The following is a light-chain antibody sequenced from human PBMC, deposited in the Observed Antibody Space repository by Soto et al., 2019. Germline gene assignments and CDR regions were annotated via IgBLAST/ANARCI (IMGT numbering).Light chain of an antibody. Sequence: QSVLTQPPSVSAAPGQKVTISCSGSTSNVGTKHVSWYQQFPGTVPKVLIYENDKRRSGIPDRFSGSRSGTTATLAITALQSGDEADYYCASWDTSLTVAIFGGGTKLTVL. CDR3: ASWDTSLTVAI. CDR2: END. J-gene: IGLJ2*01. V-gene: IGLV1-51*01. CDR1: TSNVGTKH.